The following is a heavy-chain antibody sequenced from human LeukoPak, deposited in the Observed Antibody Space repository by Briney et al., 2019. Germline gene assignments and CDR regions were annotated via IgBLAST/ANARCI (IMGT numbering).Heavy chain of an antibody. CDR1: GFTFTSSA. Sequence: GASVKVSCKASGFTFTSSAMQWVRQARGQRLEWIGWIVVGSGNTNYAQKFQERVTITRDMSTSTAYMELSSLRSEDTAVYYCAADRQRWLQWYAFDIWGQGTMVTVSS. V-gene: IGHV1-58*02. D-gene: IGHD5-24*01. CDR2: IVVGSGNT. CDR3: AADRQRWLQWYAFDI. J-gene: IGHJ3*02.